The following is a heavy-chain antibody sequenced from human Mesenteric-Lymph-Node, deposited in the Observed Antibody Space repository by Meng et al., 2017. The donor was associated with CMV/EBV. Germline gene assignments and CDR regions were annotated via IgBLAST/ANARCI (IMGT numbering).Heavy chain of an antibody. D-gene: IGHD6-6*01. V-gene: IGHV3-7*01. CDR1: GFTFSSYA. CDR2: IKQDGSAR. Sequence: GESLKISCAASGFTFSSYAMYWVRQAPGKGLEWVANIKQDGSARNYVDSVKGRFTISRDNAKNSLYLQMNSLTGEDTAIYYCARDCPRQLGHDCWGQGTLVTVSS. J-gene: IGHJ4*02. CDR3: ARDCPRQLGHDC.